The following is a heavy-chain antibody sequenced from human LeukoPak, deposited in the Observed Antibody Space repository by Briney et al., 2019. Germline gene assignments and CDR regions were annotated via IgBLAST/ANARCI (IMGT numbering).Heavy chain of an antibody. CDR2: ISYDGSNK. CDR3: ARETFPSSGWALGDY. J-gene: IGHJ4*02. D-gene: IGHD6-19*01. V-gene: IGHV3-30-3*01. CDR1: GFTFSSYA. Sequence: GGSLRLSCAASGFTFSSYAMPWVRQAPGKGLEWVAVISYDGSNKYYADSVKGRFTISRDNSKNTLSLQMNSLRAEDTAVYYCARETFPSSGWALGDYWGQGTLVTVSS.